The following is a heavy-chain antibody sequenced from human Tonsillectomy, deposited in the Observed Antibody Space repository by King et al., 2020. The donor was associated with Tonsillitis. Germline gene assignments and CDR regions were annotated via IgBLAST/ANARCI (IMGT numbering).Heavy chain of an antibody. J-gene: IGHJ4*02. V-gene: IGHV3-23*04. Sequence: VQLVESGGGLVQPGGSLRLSCAASGFTFSSYAMNWVRQAPGKGLEWVSGISGSGGSTYYADYVKGRFTISRDNSKNTLYLQRNSLRAEDTAVYYCAKGYNDILTPPDYWGQGNLVTVSS. D-gene: IGHD3-9*01. CDR3: AKGYNDILTPPDY. CDR1: GFTFSSYA. CDR2: ISGSGGST.